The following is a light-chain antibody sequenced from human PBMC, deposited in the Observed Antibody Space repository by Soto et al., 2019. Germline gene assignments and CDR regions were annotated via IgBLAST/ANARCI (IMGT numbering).Light chain of an antibody. V-gene: IGKV3-20*01. J-gene: IGKJ1*01. Sequence: ETVMTQSRATLSVSPGGRVTLSCRASQSVSSSYLAWYQQKTGQAPRLLIYGASSRATGIPNRFSGSGSGTDFNLTISRLEPEDFAVYYCQKYGNSPQTCGQGTKVDIK. CDR2: GAS. CDR3: QKYGNSPQT. CDR1: QSVSSSY.